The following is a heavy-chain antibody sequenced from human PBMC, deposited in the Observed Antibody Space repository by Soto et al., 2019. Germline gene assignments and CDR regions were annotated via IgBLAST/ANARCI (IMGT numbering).Heavy chain of an antibody. J-gene: IGHJ5*02. CDR2: INHSGIA. CDR3: AVTATHNSFDP. D-gene: IGHD2-21*02. CDR1: GGSFGAYF. V-gene: IGHV4-34*01. Sequence: QVQLQQWGAGLLKPSETLSLTCAVSGGSFGAYFWNWIRQSPRKGLEWIVEINHSGIANYNPSLTSRVVASVDSSKNPLFLNLRSVTAADTAVYYCAVTATHNSFDPWGQGTLVTVSS.